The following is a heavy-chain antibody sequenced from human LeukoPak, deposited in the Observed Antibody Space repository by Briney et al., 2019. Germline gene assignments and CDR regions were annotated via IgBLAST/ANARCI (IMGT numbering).Heavy chain of an antibody. CDR1: GGSISSGSYY. V-gene: IGHV4-61*02. J-gene: IGHJ6*03. CDR2: IYTSGST. CDR3: ASNHYMDV. Sequence: SETLSLTCTVSGGSISSGSYYWSWIRQPAGKGLEWIGRIYTSGSTNYNPSLKSRVTISVDTSKNQFSLKLGSVTAADTAVYYCASNHYMDVWGKGTTVTVSS.